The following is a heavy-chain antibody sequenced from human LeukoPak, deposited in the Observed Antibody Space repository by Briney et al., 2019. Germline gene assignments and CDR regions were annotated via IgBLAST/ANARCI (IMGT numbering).Heavy chain of an antibody. CDR2: IGSSGGGI. Sequence: GGSLRLSCAASGFTFSTYTMYWVRHPPGKRLEWVSIIGSSGGGIHYADSVKGRFTISRDNSKNALYLQMNSLRVEDTAVYYCAIDPNWGAHSWGQGVLVTVSS. J-gene: IGHJ4*02. D-gene: IGHD7-27*01. V-gene: IGHV3-23*01. CDR1: GFTFSTYT. CDR3: AIDPNWGAHS.